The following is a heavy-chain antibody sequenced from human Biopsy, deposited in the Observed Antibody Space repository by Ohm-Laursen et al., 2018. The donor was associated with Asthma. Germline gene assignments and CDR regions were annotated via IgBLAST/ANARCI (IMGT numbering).Heavy chain of an antibody. CDR3: ARTYYDFLTGQVKDVFGV. Sequence: GASVKVFCKASGYNFISFAIHWVRQAPGQRLEWMGWVNTGNGDTKYSQKFQGGVTITRDTSASTAYMELRSLRSEDTATYYCARTYYDFLTGQVKDVFGVWGQGTMVTVSS. V-gene: IGHV1-3*04. D-gene: IGHD3-9*01. J-gene: IGHJ3*01. CDR2: VNTGNGDT. CDR1: GYNFISFA.